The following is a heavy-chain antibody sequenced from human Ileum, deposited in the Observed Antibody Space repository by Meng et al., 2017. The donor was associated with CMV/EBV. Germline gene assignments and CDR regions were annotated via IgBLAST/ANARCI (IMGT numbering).Heavy chain of an antibody. V-gene: IGHV1-46*01. J-gene: IGHJ4*02. D-gene: IGHD1-14*01. CDR3: AAKIDITYFDF. CDR1: GYTFTSYY. Sequence: SCKASGYTFTSYYMHWVRQAPGQALEWMGVINPNGGTTAYAQKFQGRVTMTGDTSTSTIYMELNSLRSEDTAVYFCAAKIDITYFDFWGQGTLVTVSS. CDR2: INPNGGTT.